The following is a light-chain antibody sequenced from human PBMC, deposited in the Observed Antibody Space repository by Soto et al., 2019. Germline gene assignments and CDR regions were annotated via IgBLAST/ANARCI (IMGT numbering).Light chain of an antibody. CDR3: VQDFNYPLT. V-gene: IGKV1-6*01. CDR1: RGVRSD. CDR2: GAF. Sequence: AIQMTQSPSSLSASVGDTVTISCRASRGVRSDVAWYQQRPGSVPKVLIYGAFNLYIGVPSRFSGSGYGSDFSLTISSLQPEDSATYYCVQDFNYPLTFGGGTKVDIK. J-gene: IGKJ4*01.